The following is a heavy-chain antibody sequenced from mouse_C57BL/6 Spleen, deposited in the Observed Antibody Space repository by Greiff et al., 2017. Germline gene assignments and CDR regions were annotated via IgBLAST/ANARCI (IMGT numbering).Heavy chain of an antibody. CDR2: IYPGNGDT. Sequence: QVQLQQSGAELVRPGASVKMSCKASGYTFTSYNMHWVKQTPRQGLEWIGAIYPGNGDTSYNQKFKGKATLTVDKSSSTAYMQLSSLTSEDSAVYFCARSRYDGYYGDYFDYWGQGTTLTVSS. CDR1: GYTFTSYN. CDR3: ARSRYDGYYGDYFDY. V-gene: IGHV1-12*01. J-gene: IGHJ2*01. D-gene: IGHD2-3*01.